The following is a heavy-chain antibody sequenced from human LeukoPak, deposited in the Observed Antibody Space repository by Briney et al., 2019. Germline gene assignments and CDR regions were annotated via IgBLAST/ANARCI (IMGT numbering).Heavy chain of an antibody. Sequence: GGSLRLSCAASGFTFSSYGMHWVRQAPGKGLEWVAVISYDGSNKYYADSVKGRFTISRDNSKNTLYLQMNSLRAEDTAVYYCARGGDRKQQWFHWFDPWGQGTLVTVSS. D-gene: IGHD5-18*01. J-gene: IGHJ5*02. V-gene: IGHV3-30*03. CDR2: ISYDGSNK. CDR3: ARGGDRKQQWFHWFDP. CDR1: GFTFSSYG.